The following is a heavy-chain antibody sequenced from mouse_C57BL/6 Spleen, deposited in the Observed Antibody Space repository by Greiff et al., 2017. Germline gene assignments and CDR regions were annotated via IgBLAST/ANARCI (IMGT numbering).Heavy chain of an antibody. J-gene: IGHJ3*01. D-gene: IGHD1-2*01. CDR2: FYPGSGSI. Sequence: QVQLKQSGAELVKPGASVKLSCKASGYTFTEYTIHWVKQRPGQGLEWIGWFYPGSGSIKYNEKFKDKATLTADKSSSTVYMELSRLTSEDTAVYFCARHEGSTTAPLPWFADWGQGTLVTVSA. V-gene: IGHV1-62-2*01. CDR3: ARHEGSTTAPLPWFAD. CDR1: GYTFTEYT.